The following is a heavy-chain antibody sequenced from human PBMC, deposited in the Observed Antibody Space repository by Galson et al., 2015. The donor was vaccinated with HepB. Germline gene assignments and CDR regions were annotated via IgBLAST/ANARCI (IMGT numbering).Heavy chain of an antibody. CDR1: GYTLTELS. CDR3: ATDSYYGSGSYYNLRHSSVRYYYYGMDV. CDR2: FDPEDGET. D-gene: IGHD3-10*01. J-gene: IGHJ6*02. V-gene: IGHV1-24*01. Sequence: SVKVSCKVSGYTLTELSMHWVRQAPGKGLEWMGGFDPEDGETIYAQKFQGRVTMTEDTSTDTAYMELSSLRSEDTAVYYCATDSYYGSGSYYNLRHSSVRYYYYGMDVWGQGTTVTVSS.